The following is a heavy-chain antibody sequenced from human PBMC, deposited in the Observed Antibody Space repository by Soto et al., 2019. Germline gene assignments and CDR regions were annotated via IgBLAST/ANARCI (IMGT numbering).Heavy chain of an antibody. J-gene: IGHJ4*02. CDR3: ARTRDSGSYYVFGDFDS. D-gene: IGHD1-26*01. V-gene: IGHV1-18*01. CDR2: ISTYNVNR. Sequence: ASVKVSCKASGYTFSNYRISWVLQAPGQGLEWMGWISTYNVNRNYAQKLQGRVTMTADTSTNAAYMELRSLRSDDTAVYYCARTRDSGSYYVFGDFDSWGQGTLVTVSS. CDR1: GYTFSNYR.